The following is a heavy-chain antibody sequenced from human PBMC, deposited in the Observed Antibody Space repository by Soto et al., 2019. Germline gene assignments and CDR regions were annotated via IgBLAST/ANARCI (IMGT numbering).Heavy chain of an antibody. CDR1: GGSVSSGSYY. CDR2: IYYSGST. V-gene: IGHV4-61*01. D-gene: IGHD4-17*01. Sequence: PSETLSLTCTVSGGSVSSGSYYWSWIRQPPGKGLEWIGYIYYSGSTNYNPSLKSRVTISVDTSKNQFSLKLSSVTAADTAVYYCARDEDGDTRLNYMYFDFWGQGTLVTVSS. J-gene: IGHJ4*02. CDR3: ARDEDGDTRLNYMYFDF.